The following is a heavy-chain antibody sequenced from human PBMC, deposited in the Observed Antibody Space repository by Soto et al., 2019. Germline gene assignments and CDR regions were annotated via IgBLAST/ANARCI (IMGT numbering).Heavy chain of an antibody. V-gene: IGHV3-21*04. Sequence: GGSLRLSCAASGFTFSSYSMNWVRQAPGKGLEWVSSISSSSSYIYYADSVKGRFTISRDNAKNSLYLQMNSLRAEDTALYYCAKDTHTATYWGQGTLVTVSS. CDR2: ISSSSSYI. D-gene: IGHD5-18*01. CDR3: AKDTHTATY. J-gene: IGHJ4*02. CDR1: GFTFSSYS.